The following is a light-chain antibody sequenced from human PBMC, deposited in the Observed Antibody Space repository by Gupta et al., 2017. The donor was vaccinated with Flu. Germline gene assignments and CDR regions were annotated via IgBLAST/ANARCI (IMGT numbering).Light chain of an antibody. CDR3: SSYTNGNTVVV. J-gene: IGLJ2*01. CDR2: EVS. Sequence: QSALTQPAPVSGSPGQSIAIPVLGTSSDIGGYDYVSWYQQHPGNPPKLMLFEVSRRPAGISDRFSGSRSGNTASLTISGLLAEDEAFYYCSSYTNGNTVVVFGGGTKMTVL. V-gene: IGLV2-14*01. CDR1: SSDIGGYDY.